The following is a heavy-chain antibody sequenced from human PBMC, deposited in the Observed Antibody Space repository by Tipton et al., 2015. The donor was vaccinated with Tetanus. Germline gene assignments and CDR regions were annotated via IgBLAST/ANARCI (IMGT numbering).Heavy chain of an antibody. CDR1: GYTFTSYG. CDR3: ARVRYSYGYGGYYYGMDV. D-gene: IGHD5-18*01. J-gene: IGHJ6*02. V-gene: IGHV1-18*04. Sequence: QLVQSGAEVKKPGASVKVSCKASGYTFTSYGISWVRQAPGQGLEWMGWISAYNGNTNYAQKLQGRVTMTTDTSTSTAYMELRSLRSDDTAVYYCARVRYSYGYGGYYYGMDVWGQGTTVPVSS. CDR2: ISAYNGNT.